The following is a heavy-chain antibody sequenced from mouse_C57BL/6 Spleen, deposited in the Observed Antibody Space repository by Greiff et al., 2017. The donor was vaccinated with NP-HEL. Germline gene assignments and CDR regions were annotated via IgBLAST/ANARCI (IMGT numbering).Heavy chain of an antibody. J-gene: IGHJ1*03. CDR1: GYTFTDYE. CDR2: IDPETGGT. D-gene: IGHD4-1*01. CDR3: TRTGTSGYFDV. V-gene: IGHV1-15*01. Sequence: VQLQESGAELVRPGASVTLSCKASGYTFTDYEMHWVKQTPMHGLEWIGAIDPETGGTAYNQKFKGKAILTADKSSSTAYMELRSLTSEDSAVYYCTRTGTSGYFDVWGTGTTVTVSS.